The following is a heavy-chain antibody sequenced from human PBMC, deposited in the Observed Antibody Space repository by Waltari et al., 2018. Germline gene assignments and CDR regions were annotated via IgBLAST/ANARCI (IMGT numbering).Heavy chain of an antibody. V-gene: IGHV1-2*02. D-gene: IGHD1-1*01. Sequence: QVQLVQSGAEVKEPGASVKVSCKTSGSTFPADYLHWVRQAPGQGLEWMAWINANTGDSKSAQTFQGRVTVTRDTSITTAYLELSGLRSDDTALYYCARETLPGNKIIDYWGQGTLVTVSS. CDR1: GSTFPADY. CDR3: ARETLPGNKIIDY. CDR2: INANTGDS. J-gene: IGHJ4*02.